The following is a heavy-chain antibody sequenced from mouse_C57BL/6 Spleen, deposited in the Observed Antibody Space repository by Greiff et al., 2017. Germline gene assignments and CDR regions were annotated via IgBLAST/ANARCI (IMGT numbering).Heavy chain of an antibody. CDR2: INPGSGGT. D-gene: IGHD2-3*01. V-gene: IGHV1-54*01. CDR1: GYAFTNYL. J-gene: IGHJ2*01. CDR3: ARRRRNYDGYFDY. Sequence: QVQLKESGAELVRPGTSVKVSCKASGYAFTNYLIEWVKQRPGQGLEWIGVINPGSGGTNYNEKFKGKATLTADKSSSTAYMQLSSLTSEDSAVYFCARRRRNYDGYFDYWGQGTTLTVSS.